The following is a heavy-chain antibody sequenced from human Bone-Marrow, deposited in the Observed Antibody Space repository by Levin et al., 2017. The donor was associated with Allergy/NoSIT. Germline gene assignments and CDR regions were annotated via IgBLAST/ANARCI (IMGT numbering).Heavy chain of an antibody. Sequence: GASVKVSCKASGYTFTGYYMHWVRQAPGQGLEWMGWINPNSGGTNYAQKFQGWVTMTRDTSISTAYMELSRLRSDDTAVYYCARDMAAAAGTYYYYYGMDVWGQGTTVTVSS. D-gene: IGHD6-13*01. V-gene: IGHV1-2*04. CDR2: INPNSGGT. CDR3: ARDMAAAAGTYYYYYGMDV. J-gene: IGHJ6*02. CDR1: GYTFTGYY.